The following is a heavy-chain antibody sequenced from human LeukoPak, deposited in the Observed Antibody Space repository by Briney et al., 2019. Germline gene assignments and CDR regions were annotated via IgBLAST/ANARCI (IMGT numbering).Heavy chain of an antibody. V-gene: IGHV3-66*02. Sequence: GGSLRLSCAASGFTLSSNYMSWVRQAPGKGLEWVSVIYSGGITYYADSVKGRFTISRDNSKNTLYLQMNSLRAEDTAVYYCASGSSGWYSWGQGTLVTVSS. CDR2: IYSGGIT. J-gene: IGHJ4*02. CDR3: ASGSSGWYS. D-gene: IGHD6-19*01. CDR1: GFTLSSNY.